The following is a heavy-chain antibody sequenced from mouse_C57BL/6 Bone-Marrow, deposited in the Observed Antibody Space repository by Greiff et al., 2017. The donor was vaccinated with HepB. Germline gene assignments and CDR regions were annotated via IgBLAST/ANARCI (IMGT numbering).Heavy chain of an antibody. CDR3: AKRSGTGSSYWYFDV. J-gene: IGHJ1*03. D-gene: IGHD1-1*01. V-gene: IGHV1-72*01. Sequence: QVQLQQPGAELVKPGASVKLSCKASGYTFTSYWMHWVKQRPGRGLEWIGRIDPNSGGTKYNEKFKSKATLTVDKPSSTAYMQLSSLTSEDSAVYYCAKRSGTGSSYWYFDVWGTGTTVTVSS. CDR2: IDPNSGGT. CDR1: GYTFTSYW.